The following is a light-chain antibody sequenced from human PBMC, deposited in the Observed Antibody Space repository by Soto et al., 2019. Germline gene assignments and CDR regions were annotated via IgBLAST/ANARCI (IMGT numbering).Light chain of an antibody. Sequence: EIVLTQSPGTLSLSPGERATPSCRASQSVSGNYFAWYQQKRGQAPRLLIYGASSRATGIPDRFSGSGSGTDFTLTISRLEPEDFAVYYCQQYGSSVSFGQGTKVDIK. CDR2: GAS. CDR3: QQYGSSVS. J-gene: IGKJ1*01. V-gene: IGKV3-20*01. CDR1: QSVSGNY.